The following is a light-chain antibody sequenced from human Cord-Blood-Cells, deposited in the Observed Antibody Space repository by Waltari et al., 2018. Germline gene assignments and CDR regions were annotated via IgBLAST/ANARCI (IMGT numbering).Light chain of an antibody. CDR1: SSDVGSYNL. CDR3: CSYAGSSTVV. Sequence: GQSITISCTGTSSDVGSYNLVSWYQQHPGKAPKLMIYEGSKRPSGVSNRFSGSKSGNTASLTISGLQAEDEADYYCCSYAGSSTVVFGGGTKLTVL. V-gene: IGLV2-23*01. J-gene: IGLJ2*01. CDR2: EGS.